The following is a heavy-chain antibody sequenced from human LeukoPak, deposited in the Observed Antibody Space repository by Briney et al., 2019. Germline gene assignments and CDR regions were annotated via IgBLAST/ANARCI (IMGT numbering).Heavy chain of an antibody. CDR2: ISSSGSTI. V-gene: IGHV3-11*04. J-gene: IGHJ4*02. CDR1: GFTFSDYY. Sequence: GGSLRLSCAASGFTFSDYYMSWIRQAPGKGLEWVSYISSSGSTIYYADSVKGRFTISRDNSKNTLYLQMNSLRAEDTAVYYCARDTSGPAVAGTVGGFDYWGQGTLVTVSS. D-gene: IGHD6-19*01. CDR3: ARDTSGPAVAGTVGGFDY.